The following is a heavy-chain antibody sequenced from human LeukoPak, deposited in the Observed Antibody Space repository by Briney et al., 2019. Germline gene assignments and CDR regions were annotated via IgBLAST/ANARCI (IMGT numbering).Heavy chain of an antibody. CDR2: IYYSGNT. CDR1: GVSISSSNSY. Sequence: SETLSLTCTVSGVSISSSNSYWGWIRQPPGKGLEWIGSIYYSGNTYYNASLKSQVSISIDTSKNRFSLKLTSVTAADTAVYYCARGDYDYVWGSYRYTGPLFDYWGQGTLVTVSS. V-gene: IGHV4-39*01. D-gene: IGHD3-16*02. J-gene: IGHJ4*02. CDR3: ARGDYDYVWGSYRYTGPLFDY.